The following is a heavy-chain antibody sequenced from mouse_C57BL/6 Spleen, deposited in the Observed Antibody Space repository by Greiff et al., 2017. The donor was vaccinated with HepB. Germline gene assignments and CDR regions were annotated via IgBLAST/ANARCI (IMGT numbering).Heavy chain of an antibody. Sequence: EVKVVESGGGLVQPGGSLSLSCAASGFTFTDYYMSWVRQPPGKALEWLGFIRNKANGYTTEYSASVKGRFTISRDNSQSILYLQMNALRAEDSATYYCASGDYDYFDYWGQGTTLTVSS. CDR1: GFTFTDYY. CDR2: IRNKANGYTT. J-gene: IGHJ2*01. V-gene: IGHV7-3*01. D-gene: IGHD2-13*01. CDR3: ASGDYDYFDY.